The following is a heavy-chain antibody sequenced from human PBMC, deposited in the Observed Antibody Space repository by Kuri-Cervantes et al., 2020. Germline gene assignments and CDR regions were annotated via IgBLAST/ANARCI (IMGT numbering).Heavy chain of an antibody. V-gene: IGHV3-11*04. J-gene: IGHJ5*02. D-gene: IGHD4-17*01. CDR2: ISSRGSTI. CDR1: GFIFSDYT. CDR3: ARLRDYGINWFDP. Sequence: GGSLRLSCAGSGFIFSDYTINWIRQAPGKGLEWVSYISSRGSTIFYADAVRGRFTVSRDNAKNSLYLQMNSLRGEDTAMYYCARLRDYGINWFDPWGQGTLVTVSS.